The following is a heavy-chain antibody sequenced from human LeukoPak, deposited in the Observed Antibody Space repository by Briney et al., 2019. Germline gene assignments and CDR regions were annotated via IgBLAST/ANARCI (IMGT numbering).Heavy chain of an antibody. J-gene: IGHJ4*02. D-gene: IGHD4-23*01. Sequence: SETLSLTCAVYGGSFSGYYWSWIRQPPGKGLEWIGEINHSGSTNYNPSLKSRVTISVDTSKNQFSLKLSSVTAADTAVYYCARHLFGGKAFDYWGQGTLVTVSS. V-gene: IGHV4-34*01. CDR2: INHSGST. CDR3: ARHLFGGKAFDY. CDR1: GGSFSGYY.